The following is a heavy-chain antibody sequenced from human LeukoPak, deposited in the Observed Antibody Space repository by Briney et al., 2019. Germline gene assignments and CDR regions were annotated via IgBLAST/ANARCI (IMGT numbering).Heavy chain of an antibody. V-gene: IGHV3-48*04. CDR1: GFTFSSYS. CDR2: INPSGGTI. CDR3: ARDNWFDP. J-gene: IGHJ5*02. Sequence: PGGSLRLSCAASGFTFSSYSMTWVRQAPGKGLECVSYINPSGGTIHYADSVKGRFTISRDNAKNSLYLQMNSLRAEDTAVYYCARDNWFDPWGQGSLVTVSS.